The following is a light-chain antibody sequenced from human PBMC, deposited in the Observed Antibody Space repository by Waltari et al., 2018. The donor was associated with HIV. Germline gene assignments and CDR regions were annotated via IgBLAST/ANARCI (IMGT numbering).Light chain of an antibody. CDR1: NIGSKS. V-gene: IGLV3-21*04. CDR3: QVWDSSSDHVV. Sequence: SYVLTQPPSVSVAPGKTATITCGGNNIGSKSVHWYQQKPGQAPLLVIYYDSARPSGIPERFSGSNSGNTATLTISRVEAGDEADYYCQVWDSSSDHVVFGGGTNLTVL. CDR2: YDS. J-gene: IGLJ2*01.